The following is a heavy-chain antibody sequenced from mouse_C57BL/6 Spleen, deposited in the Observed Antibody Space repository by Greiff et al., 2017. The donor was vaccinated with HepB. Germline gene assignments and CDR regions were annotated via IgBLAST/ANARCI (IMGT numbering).Heavy chain of an antibody. Sequence: EVQLQQSGPELVKPGASVKISCKASGYTFTDYYMNWVKQSHGKSLEWIGDINPNNGGTSYNQKFKGKATLTVDKSSSTAYMELRSLTSEDSAVYYCARALYYDFPMDYWGQGTSVTVSS. CDR2: INPNNGGT. CDR3: ARALYYDFPMDY. V-gene: IGHV1-26*01. CDR1: GYTFTDYY. D-gene: IGHD2-4*01. J-gene: IGHJ4*01.